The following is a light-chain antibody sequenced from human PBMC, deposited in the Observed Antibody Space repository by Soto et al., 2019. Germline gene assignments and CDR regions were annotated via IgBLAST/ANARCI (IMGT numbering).Light chain of an antibody. CDR1: SSNIGAGYD. J-gene: IGLJ3*02. V-gene: IGLV1-40*01. CDR2: GNI. Sequence: QPVLTQPPSVSGAPGQRVTISCTGSSSNIGAGYDVHWYQQVPGTAPKLLIYGNINRPSRVPDRFSGSKSGTSASLAITGLQAEDEADYYCQSYDSSLSGWVFGGGTKVTVL. CDR3: QSYDSSLSGWV.